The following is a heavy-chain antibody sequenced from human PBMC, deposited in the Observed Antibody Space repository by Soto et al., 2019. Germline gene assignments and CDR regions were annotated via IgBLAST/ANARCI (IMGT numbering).Heavy chain of an antibody. Sequence: GGSLRLSCSASGFTFSIYAMSLVVQAPGKGLEWVSAISGSGGSTYYADSVKGRFTISRDNSKNTLYLQMNSLRAEDTAVYYCAKVTMIVVVIMYFDYWGQGTLVTVSS. V-gene: IGHV3-23*01. CDR2: ISGSGGST. D-gene: IGHD3-22*01. J-gene: IGHJ4*02. CDR1: GFTFSIYA. CDR3: AKVTMIVVVIMYFDY.